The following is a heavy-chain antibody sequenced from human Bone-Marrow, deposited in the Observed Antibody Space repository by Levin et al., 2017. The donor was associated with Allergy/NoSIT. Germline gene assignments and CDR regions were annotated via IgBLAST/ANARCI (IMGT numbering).Heavy chain of an antibody. Sequence: ASVKVSCKASGYTFTNYAMNWVRQAPGQGLEWMGWINTNTANPTYAQGFTGRFVFSLGTSVSTAYLQISSLKAEDTAVYYCARDFSSGWYRELDYLGQGTLVTVSS. CDR3: ARDFSSGWYRELDY. J-gene: IGHJ4*02. V-gene: IGHV7-4-1*02. D-gene: IGHD6-19*01. CDR1: GYTFTNYA. CDR2: INTNTANP.